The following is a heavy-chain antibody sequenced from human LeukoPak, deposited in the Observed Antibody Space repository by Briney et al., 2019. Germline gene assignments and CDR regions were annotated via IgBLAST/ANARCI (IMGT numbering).Heavy chain of an antibody. CDR3: ARGGVLMVYAIPFDY. CDR2: ISYDGSNK. V-gene: IGHV3-30-3*01. Sequence: PGGSLRLSCAASGFTFSRYAMHWVRQAPGKGLEWVSVISYDGSNKYYADSVKGRFTISRDNSKNTLYLQMNSLRAEDTAVYYCARGGVLMVYAIPFDYWGQGTLVTVSS. J-gene: IGHJ4*02. D-gene: IGHD2-8*01. CDR1: GFTFSRYA.